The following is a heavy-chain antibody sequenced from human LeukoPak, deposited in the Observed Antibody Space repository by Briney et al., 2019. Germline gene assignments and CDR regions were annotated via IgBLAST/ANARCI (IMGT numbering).Heavy chain of an antibody. CDR2: IYYSGST. CDR3: ARLHRGSGYNY. Sequence: SETLSLTCTVSGGSISSYYWSWIRQPPGKGLEWIGYIYYSGSTNYNPSLKSRVTISVDRSKNQFSLKLSSVTAADTAVYYCARLHRGSGYNYWGQGTLVTVSS. J-gene: IGHJ4*02. CDR1: GGSISSYY. V-gene: IGHV4-59*12. D-gene: IGHD3-3*01.